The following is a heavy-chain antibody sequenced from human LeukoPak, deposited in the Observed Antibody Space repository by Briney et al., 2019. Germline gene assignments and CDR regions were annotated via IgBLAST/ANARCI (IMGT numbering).Heavy chain of an antibody. D-gene: IGHD2-2*01. V-gene: IGHV3-33*01. CDR1: GFTFSSYG. Sequence: PGRSLRLSCAASGFTFSSYGMHWVRQAPGKGLEWVAVIWYDGSNKYYADSVKGRFTISRDNSKNTLYLQMNSLRAEDTAVYHCARADYQLLSPSYNWFDPWGQGTLVIVSS. J-gene: IGHJ5*02. CDR2: IWYDGSNK. CDR3: ARADYQLLSPSYNWFDP.